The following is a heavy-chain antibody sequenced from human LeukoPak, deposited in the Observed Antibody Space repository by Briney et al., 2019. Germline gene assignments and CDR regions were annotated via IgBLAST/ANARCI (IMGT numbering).Heavy chain of an antibody. V-gene: IGHV3-66*01. D-gene: IGHD3-22*01. CDR1: GFTVSSNY. CDR3: AREIDDGSGGGAFDI. CDR2: TYRGGST. J-gene: IGHJ3*02. Sequence: PGGSLRLSCAASGFTVSSNYMSWVRQAPGKGLEWVSITYRGGSTYYSDSVKGRFTISRDNSKNTLYLQINSLRAEDTAVYYCAREIDDGSGGGAFDIWGQGTMVTVSS.